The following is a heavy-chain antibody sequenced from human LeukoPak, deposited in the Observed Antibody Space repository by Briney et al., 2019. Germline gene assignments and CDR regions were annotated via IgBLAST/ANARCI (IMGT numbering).Heavy chain of an antibody. CDR2: IYYSGST. J-gene: IGHJ4*02. CDR1: GGSISSSSYY. D-gene: IGHD6-13*01. CDR3: AREHSTSWSDFDY. Sequence: SETLSLTCTVSGGSISSSSYYWGWIRQPPGKGLEWIGSIYYSGSTYYNPSLKSRVTISVDTPKNQFSLKLSSVTAADTAVYYCAREHSTSWSDFDYWGQGTLVTVSS. V-gene: IGHV4-39*07.